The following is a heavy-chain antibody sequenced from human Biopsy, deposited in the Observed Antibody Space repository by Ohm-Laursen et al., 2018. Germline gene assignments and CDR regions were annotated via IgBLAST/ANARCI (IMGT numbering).Heavy chain of an antibody. J-gene: IGHJ3*02. V-gene: IGHV4-59*08. CDR1: GGSISGSS. D-gene: IGHD6-19*01. Sequence: SDTLSLTCTVSGGSISGSSWSWIRQAPGRGLEWVGYISYSGSTSNNPSLKSRITISVDTSKNQISLKVTCVTAADTAVYYCAKHGSGWTGDDALHIRGQGTMVTVSS. CDR2: ISYSGST. CDR3: AKHGSGWTGDDALHI.